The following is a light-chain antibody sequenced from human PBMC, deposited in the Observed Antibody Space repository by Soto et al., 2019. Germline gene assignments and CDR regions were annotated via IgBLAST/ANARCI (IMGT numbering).Light chain of an antibody. CDR1: SSDVGDSKY. J-gene: IGLJ1*01. CDR3: NSYIGSTNSPFV. V-gene: IGLV2-14*01. CDR2: EVT. Sequence: QSALTQPASVSGSPGQSITISCTGTSSDVGDSKYVSWYQQFPGKAPKLIIYEVTNRPSGVPNRFSGSKSGNTASLTISRLQAEDEADYYCNSYIGSTNSPFVFGTGTKLTVL.